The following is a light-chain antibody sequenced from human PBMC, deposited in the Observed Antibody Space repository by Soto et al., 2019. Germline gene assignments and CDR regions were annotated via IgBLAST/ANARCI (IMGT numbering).Light chain of an antibody. CDR1: QTLLDSDDGNTY. CDR2: GIS. CDR3: MQRKEFPWT. J-gene: IGKJ1*01. V-gene: IGKV2-40*01. Sequence: DIAMTQTPLSLPVTPGEPASISCRSSQTLLDSDDGNTYLDWYLQKPGQSPQLLIYGISSRASGVPDRFSGSGSGTDFTLKISRVEAGDVGVFYCMQRKEFPWTFGQGTKV.